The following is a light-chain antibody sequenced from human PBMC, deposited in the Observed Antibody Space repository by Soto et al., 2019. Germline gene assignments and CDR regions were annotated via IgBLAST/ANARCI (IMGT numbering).Light chain of an antibody. CDR2: RTS. Sequence: VPSLSVATVSVSQGERATLSCRASQSISSNLAWYQQKPGQAPRLLMFRTSSRATGFPARFSGSGSGTEFTLTISRLEPEDFAVYYCQQYGSSPVTFCGGTKVDIK. CDR1: QSISSN. J-gene: IGKJ4*01. V-gene: IGKV3-20*01. CDR3: QQYGSSPVT.